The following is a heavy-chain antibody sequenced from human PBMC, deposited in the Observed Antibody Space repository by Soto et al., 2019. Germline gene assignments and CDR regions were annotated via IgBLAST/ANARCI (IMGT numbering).Heavy chain of an antibody. CDR1: GFTFSTYD. D-gene: IGHD5-12*01. CDR3: ARVVWGYSGYDYYFDY. V-gene: IGHV3-13*01. J-gene: IGHJ4*02. CDR2: IGSAGDT. Sequence: EVQLVESGGGLVQPGGSLRLSCAASGFTFSTYDMHWVRQATGKGLEWVSAIGSAGDTSYPASVKGRFTISRENAKNSLYLQMNSRRAGDTAVYYCARVVWGYSGYDYYFDYWGQGTLVTVSS.